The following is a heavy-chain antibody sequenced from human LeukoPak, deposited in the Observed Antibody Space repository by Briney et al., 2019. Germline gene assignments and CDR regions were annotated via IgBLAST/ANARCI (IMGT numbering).Heavy chain of an antibody. V-gene: IGHV4-39*07. CDR3: ARARPSRGPHFDY. Sequence: SETLSLTCTVSGGSIRSSYYYWGWIRQPPGKGLEWIGSIYDSGSTYYNPSLKSRVTISVDRSKNQFSLKLSSVTAADTAVYYCARARPSRGPHFDYWGQGTLVTVSS. D-gene: IGHD3-10*01. J-gene: IGHJ4*02. CDR1: GGSIRSSYYY. CDR2: IYDSGST.